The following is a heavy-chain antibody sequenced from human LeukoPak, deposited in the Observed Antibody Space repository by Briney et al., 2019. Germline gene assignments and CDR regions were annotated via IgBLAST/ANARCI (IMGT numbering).Heavy chain of an antibody. CDR1: GFTVSSNY. J-gene: IGHJ6*03. V-gene: IGHV3-53*01. D-gene: IGHD3-10*01. CDR3: ASSEYYYYYMDV. Sequence: PGGSLRLSCAASGFTVSSNYMSWVRQAPGKGLEWVSVIYSGGSTYYADSVKGRFTISRDNSKNTLYLQMNSLRAEDTAVYYCASSEYYYYYMDVWGKGTTVTVFS. CDR2: IYSGGST.